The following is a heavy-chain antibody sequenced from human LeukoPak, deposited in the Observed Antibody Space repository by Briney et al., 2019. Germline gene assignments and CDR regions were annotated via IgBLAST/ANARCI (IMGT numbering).Heavy chain of an antibody. V-gene: IGHV4-34*01. J-gene: IGHJ4*02. Sequence: PSETLSLTCAVYGGSFSGYYWSWIRQPPGKGLEWIGEINHSGSTYYNPSLKSRVTISVDRSKNQFSLKLSSVTAADTAVYYCARDRSGYDGGLDYWGQGTLVTVSS. CDR1: GGSFSGYY. CDR2: INHSGST. CDR3: ARDRSGYDGGLDY. D-gene: IGHD5-12*01.